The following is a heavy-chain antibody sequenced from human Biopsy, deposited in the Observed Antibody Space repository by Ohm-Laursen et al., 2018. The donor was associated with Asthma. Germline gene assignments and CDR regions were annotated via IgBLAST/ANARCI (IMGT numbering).Heavy chain of an antibody. D-gene: IGHD3-16*01. CDR2: IDPNSGGT. CDR1: GYPFTDYY. V-gene: IGHV1-2*06. CDR3: ARIKIRIGAGTDRYFDL. J-gene: IGHJ2*01. Sequence: ASVKVSCKASGYPFTDYYVHWVRQAPGQGLEWMGRIDPNSGGTNYAQKFLGRVTMTRDTSVNTRFMVLSRLRSHDTAVYYCARIKIRIGAGTDRYFDLWGRGTLVTVSS.